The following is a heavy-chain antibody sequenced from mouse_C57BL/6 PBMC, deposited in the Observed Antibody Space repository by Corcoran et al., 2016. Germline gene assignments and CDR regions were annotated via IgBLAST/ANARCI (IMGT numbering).Heavy chain of an antibody. CDR1: GYSFTSYY. CDR3: ARDLTARYFDV. J-gene: IGHJ1*03. V-gene: IGHV1-66*01. CDR2: IYPGSGNT. Sequence: QVQLQQSGPELVKPGASVKISCKASGYSFTSYYIHWVKQRPGQGLEWIGWIYPGSGNTKYNEKFKGKATLTADTSSSTAYMQLSSLTSEDSAVYYCARDLTARYFDVWGTGTTVTVSS. D-gene: IGHD1-2*01.